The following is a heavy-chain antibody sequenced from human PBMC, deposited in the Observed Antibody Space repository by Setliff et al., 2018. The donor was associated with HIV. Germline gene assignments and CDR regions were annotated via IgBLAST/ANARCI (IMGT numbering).Heavy chain of an antibody. CDR3: ATGIDNFWSGYVI. Sequence: PSETLSLTCTVSGGSISSRYWSWTRLPPGKGLEWIGTLYYNGNTNSNPSLKSRVTISGDTSKNLFSLKLTSVTPADTAAYYCATGIDNFWSGYVIWGQGTLVTVS. CDR1: GGSISSRY. V-gene: IGHV4-59*11. CDR2: LYYNGNT. J-gene: IGHJ4*02. D-gene: IGHD3-3*01.